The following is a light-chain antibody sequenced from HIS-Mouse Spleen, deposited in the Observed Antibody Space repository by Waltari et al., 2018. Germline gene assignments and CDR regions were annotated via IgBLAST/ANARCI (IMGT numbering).Light chain of an antibody. J-gene: IGLJ3*02. CDR3: QSYDSSVWV. V-gene: IGLV6-57*04. CDR1: SGSIASNY. Sequence: NFMLTQPHSVSESPGKTVTISCTRSSGSIASNYVQGYQQRPGIAPTTVIYEDNQRPSGVPDRFSGSIDSSSNSASLTISGLKTEDEADYYCQSYDSSVWVFGGGTKLTVL. CDR2: EDN.